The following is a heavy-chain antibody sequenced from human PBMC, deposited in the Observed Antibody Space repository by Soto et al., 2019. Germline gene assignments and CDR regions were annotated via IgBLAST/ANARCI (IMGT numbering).Heavy chain of an antibody. Sequence: EVQLVESGGGLVQPGGSLRLSCAASGLTFSSYWMHWVRQAPGKGLVWVSCINSDGSSTNYADSVKGRFTISRDNAKNTLYLQMNSLRAEDTAVDYWALSYTVTTDYWGQGTLVTVSS. D-gene: IGHD4-17*01. V-gene: IGHV3-74*01. CDR1: GLTFSSYW. CDR2: INSDGSST. CDR3: ALSYTVTTDY. J-gene: IGHJ4*02.